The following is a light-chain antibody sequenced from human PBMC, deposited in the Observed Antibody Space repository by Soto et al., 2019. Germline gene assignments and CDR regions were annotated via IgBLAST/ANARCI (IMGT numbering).Light chain of an antibody. Sequence: HSALTQPGSVSGSPGQAVTISCTGTSSDFGGYNYVSWYQQHPGKVPKLMIYEGFKRPSGVSNRFSGSKSGNTASLTISGLQAEDEADYYCTSYTSSNTPYVFGTGTKVTVL. CDR3: TSYTSSNTPYV. CDR2: EGF. CDR1: SSDFGGYNY. V-gene: IGLV2-14*01. J-gene: IGLJ1*01.